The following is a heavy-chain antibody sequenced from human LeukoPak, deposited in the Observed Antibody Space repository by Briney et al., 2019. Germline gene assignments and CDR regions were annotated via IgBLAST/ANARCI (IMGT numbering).Heavy chain of an antibody. D-gene: IGHD6-13*01. CDR2: ISGSGGNI. CDR1: GFTFSTYA. Sequence: GGSLRLSCAASGFTFSTYAMNWVRQAPGKGREWFSGISGSGGNIYCGDSVKGRFPIYRDNSKNTLYLQMNYLRAEDTALYYCAKNIAAPTTPFDYWGQGSLVTVSS. CDR3: AKNIAAPTTPFDY. J-gene: IGHJ4*02. V-gene: IGHV3-23*01.